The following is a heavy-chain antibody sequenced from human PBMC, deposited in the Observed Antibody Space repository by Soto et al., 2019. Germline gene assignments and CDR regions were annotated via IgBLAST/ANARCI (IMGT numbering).Heavy chain of an antibody. CDR2: IYYSGST. V-gene: IGHV4-30-4*01. D-gene: IGHD5-18*01. CDR1: GGTITRGDHF. CDR3: GRGQTAIDV. Sequence: SETLSLTCSVSGGTITRGDHFWSWVRQSPGKGLEWLGYIYYSGSTYYNPSLKGRVMMTIDTSKHQFSLNLSSVTAADTAVFYRGRGQTAIDVWGQGTTVTVSS. J-gene: IGHJ6*02.